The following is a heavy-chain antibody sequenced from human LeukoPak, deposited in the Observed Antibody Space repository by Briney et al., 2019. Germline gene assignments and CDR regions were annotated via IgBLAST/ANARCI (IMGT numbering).Heavy chain of an antibody. CDR1: GFSFIEYV. V-gene: IGHV3-23*01. CDR2: MSGTSGGT. Sequence: GGSLRLSCSASGFSFIEYVTSWVRQAPGKGLEWVAGMSGTSGGTYYADSVKGRFTISRDNSDNTLYLHLNNLRAEDTAVYYCAKDQTVGGTWGEVIFHYWGQGTLVTVAS. D-gene: IGHD6-19*01. CDR3: AKDQTVGGTWGEVIFHY. J-gene: IGHJ4*02.